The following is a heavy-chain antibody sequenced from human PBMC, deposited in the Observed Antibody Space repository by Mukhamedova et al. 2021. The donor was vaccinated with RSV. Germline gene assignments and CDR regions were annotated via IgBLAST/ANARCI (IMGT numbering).Heavy chain of an antibody. V-gene: IGHV3-21*01. J-gene: IGHJ3*02. CDR2: I. CDR3: ARETYCSSTSCYFPRVAFDI. D-gene: IGHD2-2*01. Sequence: IYYADSVKGRFTISRDNAKNSLYLQMNSLRAEDTAVYYCARETYCSSTSCYFPRVAFDIWGQGKMATVPS.